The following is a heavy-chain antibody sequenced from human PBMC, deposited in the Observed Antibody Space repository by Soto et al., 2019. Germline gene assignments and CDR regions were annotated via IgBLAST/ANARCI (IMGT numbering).Heavy chain of an antibody. J-gene: IGHJ5*02. V-gene: IGHV4-61*01. Sequence: SETLSLTCTVSGGSVSSGSYYWSWIRQPPGKGLEWIGYIYRSGTTNYNPSLKSRVTISVDTSKSQFSLKLGSVTAADTALYYCSRRAPEGFDPWGQGTLVTVSS. CDR1: GGSVSSGSYY. CDR2: IYRSGTT. CDR3: SRRAPEGFDP.